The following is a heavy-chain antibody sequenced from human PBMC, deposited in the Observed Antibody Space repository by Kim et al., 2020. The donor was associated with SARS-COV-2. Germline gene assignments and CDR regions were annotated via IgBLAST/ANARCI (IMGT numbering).Heavy chain of an antibody. CDR3: ARGRGEDIVVVPAAIFPSPKRLCMDV. V-gene: IGHV1-8*01. CDR1: GYTFTSYD. J-gene: IGHJ6*02. CDR2: MNPNSGNT. D-gene: IGHD2-2*01. Sequence: ASVKVSCKASGYTFTSYDINWVRQATGQGLEWMGWMNPNSGNTGYAQKFQGRVTMTRNTSISTAYMELSSLRSEDTAVYYCARGRGEDIVVVPAAIFPSPKRLCMDVWGQGTTVTVSS.